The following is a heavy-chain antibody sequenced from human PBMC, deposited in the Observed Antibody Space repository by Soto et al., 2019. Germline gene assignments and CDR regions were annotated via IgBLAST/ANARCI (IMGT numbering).Heavy chain of an antibody. CDR1: GYTFTSYG. J-gene: IGHJ1*01. Sequence: QVQLVQSGAEVKKPGASVKVSCKASGYTFTSYGISWVRQAPGQGLEWMGWISAYNGNTNYAQKLQGRVTMTTDTXTXIAYMELRSLRSDDTAVYYCARPLRVGATTQGPFQHWGQGTLVTVSS. V-gene: IGHV1-18*01. D-gene: IGHD1-26*01. CDR3: ARPLRVGATTQGPFQH. CDR2: ISAYNGNT.